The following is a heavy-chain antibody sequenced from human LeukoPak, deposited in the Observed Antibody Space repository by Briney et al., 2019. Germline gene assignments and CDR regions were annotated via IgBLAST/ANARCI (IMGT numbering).Heavy chain of an antibody. V-gene: IGHV3-7*01. Sequence: PGGSLRLSCAASGFTFSSYWMSWVRQAPGKGLEWVANIKQDGSEKYYVDSVKGRFTISRDNAKNSLYLQMNSLRAEDTAVYYCARDTCSSTSCLIYDYWGQGTLVTVSS. CDR2: IKQDGSEK. J-gene: IGHJ4*02. CDR3: ARDTCSSTSCLIYDY. CDR1: GFTFSSYW. D-gene: IGHD2-2*01.